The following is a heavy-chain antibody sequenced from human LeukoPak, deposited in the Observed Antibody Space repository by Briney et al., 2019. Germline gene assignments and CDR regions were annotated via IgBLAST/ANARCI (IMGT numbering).Heavy chain of an antibody. CDR2: ISYSGSP. CDR1: GASISSGVSY. J-gene: IGHJ1*01. D-gene: IGHD2-2*01. CDR3: ARGPRCSSTSWYSKLFHY. Sequence: PSQTLSLTSTVPGASISSGVSYCGWIRQHPGKGLEWIGYISYSGSPYYNPSLKSRVTISVDTSRNQFSLKLSSVTAADTAVYYCARGPRCSSTSWYSKLFHYWGQGTLVTVSS. V-gene: IGHV4-31*03.